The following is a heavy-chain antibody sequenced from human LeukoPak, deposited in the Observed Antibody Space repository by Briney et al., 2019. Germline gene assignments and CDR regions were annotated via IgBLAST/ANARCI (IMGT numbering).Heavy chain of an antibody. J-gene: IGHJ4*02. Sequence: ASETLSLTCTVSGGSISSYYWSWIRQPPGKGLEWIGSIYHSGSTYYNPSLKSRVTISVDTSKNQFSLKLSSVTAADTAVYYCARDPVGSSTLHWGQGTLVTVSS. D-gene: IGHD6-13*01. CDR3: ARDPVGSSTLH. CDR2: IYHSGST. CDR1: GGSISSYY. V-gene: IGHV4-38-2*02.